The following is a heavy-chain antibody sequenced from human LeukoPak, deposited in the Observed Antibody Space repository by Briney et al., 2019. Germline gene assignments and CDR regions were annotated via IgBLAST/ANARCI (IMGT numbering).Heavy chain of an antibody. J-gene: IGHJ4*02. V-gene: IGHV1-8*02. CDR3: ARGPTESTTCDY. CDR2: MNPNNTNT. CDR1: GYTFSSYD. D-gene: IGHD1-14*01. Sequence: ASVKVSCKASGYTFSSYDINWVRQATGQGLEWLGWMNPNNTNTDYAHRFQGRVTMTSNISISTVYMELNGLTSEDTAAYYCARGPTESTTCDYWGQGTLVTVSS.